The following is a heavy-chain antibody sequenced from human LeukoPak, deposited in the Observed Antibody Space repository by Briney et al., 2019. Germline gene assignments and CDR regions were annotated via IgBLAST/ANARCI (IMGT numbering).Heavy chain of an antibody. CDR2: ISSSSSYI. CDR3: ARRGGLSSGRGFDH. V-gene: IGHV3-21*01. D-gene: IGHD3-16*01. J-gene: IGHJ4*02. CDR1: GFTFSSYS. Sequence: GGSLRLSCAASGFTFSSYSMNWVRQAPGKGLEWVSSISSSSSYIYYADSVKGRFTISRDNANNSVFLQMSSLRPEDTAVYFCARRGGLSSGRGFDHWGQGTLVTVSS.